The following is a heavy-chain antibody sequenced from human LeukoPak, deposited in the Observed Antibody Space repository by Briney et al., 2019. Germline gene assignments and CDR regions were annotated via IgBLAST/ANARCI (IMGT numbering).Heavy chain of an antibody. J-gene: IGHJ4*02. Sequence: GASVKVSCKASGGTFSSYAISWVRQAPGQGLEWMGEIIPIFGTANYAQKFQGRVTITTDESTSTAYMELSSLRSEDTAVYYCARVEMATIRGTFDYWGQGTLVTVSS. CDR2: IIPIFGTA. D-gene: IGHD5-24*01. V-gene: IGHV1-69*05. CDR1: GGTFSSYA. CDR3: ARVEMATIRGTFDY.